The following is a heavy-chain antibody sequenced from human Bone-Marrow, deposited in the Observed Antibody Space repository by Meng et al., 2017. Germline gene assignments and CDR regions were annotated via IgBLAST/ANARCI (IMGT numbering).Heavy chain of an antibody. J-gene: IGHJ4*02. Sequence: ASVKVSCKASGYTFTSYYMHWVRQAPGQGLEWMGIINPSGGSTSYAQKFQGRVTMTRDTSTSTVYMELSSLRSEDTAVYYCARDYVIVGATVPFDYWGQGTQVTGAS. D-gene: IGHD1-26*01. CDR2: INPSGGST. V-gene: IGHV1-46*01. CDR1: GYTFTSYY. CDR3: ARDYVIVGATVPFDY.